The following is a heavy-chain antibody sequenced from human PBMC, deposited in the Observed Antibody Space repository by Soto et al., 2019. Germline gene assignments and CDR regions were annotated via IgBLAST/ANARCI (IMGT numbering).Heavy chain of an antibody. CDR3: AHLLRDGYPYGYFDL. CDR2: IYWDDDK. CDR1: GFSLSTSGVG. D-gene: IGHD5-12*01. Sequence: QITLKESGPTLVKPTQTLTLTCTFSGFSLSTSGVGVGWIRQPPGKALEWLAFIYWDDDKHYSPSLKSRLTITKDTAKNQVVLTMTNMDPVDTATYYWAHLLRDGYPYGYFDLWGRGTLVTVSS. V-gene: IGHV2-5*02. J-gene: IGHJ2*01.